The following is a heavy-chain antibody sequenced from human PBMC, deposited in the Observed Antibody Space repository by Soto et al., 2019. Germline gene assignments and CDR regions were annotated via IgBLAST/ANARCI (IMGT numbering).Heavy chain of an antibody. CDR1: GFTVSSNY. CDR2: IYSGGST. Sequence: GGSLRLSCAASGFTVSSNYMSWVRQAPGKGLGWVSVIYSGGSTYYADSVKGRFTISRDNSKNTLYLQMNSLRAEYTAVYYCARDGVVNWFDPWGQGTLVTVSS. D-gene: IGHD3-3*01. V-gene: IGHV3-66*01. CDR3: ARDGVVNWFDP. J-gene: IGHJ5*02.